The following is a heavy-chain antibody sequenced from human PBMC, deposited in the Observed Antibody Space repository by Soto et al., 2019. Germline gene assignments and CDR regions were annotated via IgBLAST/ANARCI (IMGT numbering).Heavy chain of an antibody. V-gene: IGHV1-8*01. Sequence: ASVKVSCKASGYTFTSYDINWVRQATGQGLEWMGWMNPNSGNTGYAQKFQGRVTMTRNTSISTAYMELSSLRSEDTAVYYCARGNQYSYGSPPPYGMDVWGQGTTVTVSS. CDR3: ARGNQYSYGSPPPYGMDV. D-gene: IGHD5-18*01. CDR1: GYTFTSYD. CDR2: MNPNSGNT. J-gene: IGHJ6*02.